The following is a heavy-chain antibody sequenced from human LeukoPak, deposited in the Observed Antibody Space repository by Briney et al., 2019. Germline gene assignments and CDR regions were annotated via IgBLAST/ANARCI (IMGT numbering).Heavy chain of an antibody. D-gene: IGHD6-13*01. J-gene: IGHJ4*02. CDR3: AKGFLTYSSSWLDY. CDR1: GFTFSSYA. V-gene: IGHV3-23*01. CDR2: ISGSGGST. Sequence: GGSLRLSCAASGFTFSSYAMSWVRQAPGKGLEWVSAISGSGGSTYYADSVKGRFTISRDNSKNTLCLQMNSLRAEDTAVYYCAKGFLTYSSSWLDYWGQGTLVTVSS.